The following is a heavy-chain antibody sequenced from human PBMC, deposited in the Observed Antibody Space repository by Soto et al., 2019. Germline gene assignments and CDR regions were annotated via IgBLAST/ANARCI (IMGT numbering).Heavy chain of an antibody. Sequence: SVKVSCKASGGTFSSYTISWVRQAPGQGLEWMGRIIPILGIANYAQKFQGRVTITADKSTSTAYMELSSLRSEDTAVYYCARDHGQYCSGGSCYGYWGQGTLVTVSS. D-gene: IGHD2-15*01. CDR1: GGTFSSYT. CDR2: IIPILGIA. CDR3: ARDHGQYCSGGSCYGY. J-gene: IGHJ4*02. V-gene: IGHV1-69*04.